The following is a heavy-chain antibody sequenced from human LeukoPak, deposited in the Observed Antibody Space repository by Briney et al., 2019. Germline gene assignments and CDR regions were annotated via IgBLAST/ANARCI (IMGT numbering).Heavy chain of an antibody. D-gene: IGHD1-26*01. CDR2: IKQDGSEK. V-gene: IGHV3-7*01. CDR1: GFTFSSYA. Sequence: PGGSLRLSCAASGFTFSSYAMSWVRQAPGKGLEWVANIKQDGSEKYYVDSVKGRFTISRDNAKNSLYLQMNSLRAEDTAMYYCARDLDWELLLFDYWGQGTLVTVSS. J-gene: IGHJ4*02. CDR3: ARDLDWELLLFDY.